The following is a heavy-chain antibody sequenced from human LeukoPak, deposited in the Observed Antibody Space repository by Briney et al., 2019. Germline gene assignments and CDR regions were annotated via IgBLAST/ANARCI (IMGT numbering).Heavy chain of an antibody. J-gene: IGHJ6*03. CDR3: ARECSSGWGVYYYYYMDV. Sequence: GASVKVSCKASGYTFTSYDINWVRQATGQGLEWMGWMNPNSGNTGYAQKFQGRVTKTRNTSISTAYMELSSLRAEDTAVYYCARECSSGWGVYYYYYMDVWGKGTTVTISS. D-gene: IGHD6-19*01. CDR1: GYTFTSYD. CDR2: MNPNSGNT. V-gene: IGHV1-8*01.